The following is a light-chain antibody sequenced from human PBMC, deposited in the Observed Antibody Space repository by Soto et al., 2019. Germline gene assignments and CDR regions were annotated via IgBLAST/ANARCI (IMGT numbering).Light chain of an antibody. Sequence: QSALSQPASVSGSPGQSITISCTGTPNDLGAFNYVSWYQQHPGKVPKLLIFDVDNRPSGISDRFSGSKSGTTASLTISGVQPEDEADYYCSSYTRGGTWVFGGGTKLTVL. V-gene: IGLV2-14*03. CDR3: SSYTRGGTWV. CDR1: PNDLGAFNY. CDR2: DVD. J-gene: IGLJ3*02.